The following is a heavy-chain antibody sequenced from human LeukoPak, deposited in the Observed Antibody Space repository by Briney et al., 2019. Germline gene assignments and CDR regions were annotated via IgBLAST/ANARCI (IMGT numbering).Heavy chain of an antibody. CDR3: AREENPFSSPKYGDYVYCFDY. D-gene: IGHD4-17*01. Sequence: GGSLRLSCAASGFTFSSYWMHWVRQVPGKGLVWVSLIKSDGITTTYADSVKGRFTISRDNAKNTLYLQMNSLRADDTAVYYCAREENPFSSPKYGDYVYCFDYWGQGTLVTVSS. J-gene: IGHJ4*02. CDR1: GFTFSSYW. V-gene: IGHV3-74*01. CDR2: IKSDGITT.